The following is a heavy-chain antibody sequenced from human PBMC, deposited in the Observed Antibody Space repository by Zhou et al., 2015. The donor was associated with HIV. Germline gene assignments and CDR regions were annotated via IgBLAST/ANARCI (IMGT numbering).Heavy chain of an antibody. V-gene: IGHV1-69*18. Sequence: QVQLVQSGAEVKKPGSSVKVSCKASGGTFSSYTISWVRQAPGQGLEWMGRIIPIFGTANYAQKFQGRVTITADESTSTAYMELSSLRSEDTAVYYCAAQSYGDYPRYYFDYWGQGTLVTVSS. CDR3: AAQSYGDYPRYYFDY. J-gene: IGHJ4*02. D-gene: IGHD4-17*01. CDR2: IIPIFGTA. CDR1: GGTFSSYT.